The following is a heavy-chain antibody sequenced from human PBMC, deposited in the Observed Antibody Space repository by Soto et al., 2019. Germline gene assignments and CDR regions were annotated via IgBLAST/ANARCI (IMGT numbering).Heavy chain of an antibody. J-gene: IGHJ4*02. V-gene: IGHV6-1*01. CDR2: TYYRSKWYN. CDR1: GDSVSSNSAA. D-gene: IGHD6-19*01. Sequence: PSQTLSLTCAISGDSVSSNSAAWNWIRQSPSRGLEWLGRTYYRSKWYNDYAVSVESRININPDPSKNQFSLQLNSVTPEDTAVYLCARDVYTSGRYSYWGPGTLVTVSS. CDR3: ARDVYTSGRYSY.